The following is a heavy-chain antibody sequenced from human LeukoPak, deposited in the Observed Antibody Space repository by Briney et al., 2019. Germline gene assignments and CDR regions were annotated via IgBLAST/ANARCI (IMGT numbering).Heavy chain of an antibody. CDR2: INPNSGGT. CDR1: GYIFTDYY. Sequence: GASVKVSCRASGYIFTDYYLHWVRQAPGQGLEWMEWINPNSGGTNYAQKFQGRVTMTRDTSISTAYMELNRLRSDDTAVYYCARDQLVDGYTDCWGQGTLVTVSS. J-gene: IGHJ4*02. V-gene: IGHV1-2*02. D-gene: IGHD5-24*01. CDR3: ARDQLVDGYTDC.